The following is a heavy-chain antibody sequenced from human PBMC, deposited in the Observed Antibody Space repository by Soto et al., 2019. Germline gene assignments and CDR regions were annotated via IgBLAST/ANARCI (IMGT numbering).Heavy chain of an antibody. V-gene: IGHV3-33*01. Sequence: PGGSLRLSCAASGFTFSSYGMHWVRQAPGKGLEWVAVIWYDGSNKYYADSVKGRFTISRDNSKNTLYLQMNSLRAEDTAVYYCARGPWDFWSGATTERPYYYMDVWGKGTTVTVSS. D-gene: IGHD3-3*01. CDR2: IWYDGSNK. CDR3: ARGPWDFWSGATTERPYYYMDV. CDR1: GFTFSSYG. J-gene: IGHJ6*03.